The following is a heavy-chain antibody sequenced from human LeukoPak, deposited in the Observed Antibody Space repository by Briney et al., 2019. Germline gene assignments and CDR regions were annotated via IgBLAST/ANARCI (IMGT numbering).Heavy chain of an antibody. V-gene: IGHV5-51*01. J-gene: IGHJ4*02. D-gene: IGHD4-17*01. CDR1: GYSFTSYW. CDR2: IYPSDSDT. CDR3: ASHDYGDYGTFKF. Sequence: GESLKISCKGSGYSFTSYWLGWVRQMPGKGLEWMGIIYPSDSDTRYSPSFRGQVTISADKSIGTAYLQWSSLKASDTAMYYCASHDYGDYGTFKFWGQGTLVTVSS.